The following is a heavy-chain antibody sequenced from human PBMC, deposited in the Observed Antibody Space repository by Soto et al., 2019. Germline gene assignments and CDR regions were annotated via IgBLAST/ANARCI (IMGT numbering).Heavy chain of an antibody. Sequence: PSETLSLTCAVYGGSFSGYYWSWIRQPPGKGLEWIGEINHSGSTNYNPSLKSRVTISVDTSKNQFSLKLSSVTAADTAVYYCARGRSGHYYYYYYMDVWGKGTTVTVSS. CDR3: ARGRSGHYYYYYYMDV. CDR1: GGSFSGYY. CDR2: INHSGST. J-gene: IGHJ6*03. V-gene: IGHV4-34*01.